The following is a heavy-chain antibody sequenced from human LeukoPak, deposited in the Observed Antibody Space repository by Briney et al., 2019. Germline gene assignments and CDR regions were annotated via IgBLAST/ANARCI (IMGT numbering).Heavy chain of an antibody. D-gene: IGHD6-13*01. CDR3: ARGAAGRYYYYYYMDV. J-gene: IGHJ6*03. V-gene: IGHV1-69*05. CDR2: IIPIFGTA. CDR1: GGTFSSYA. Sequence: SVKVSFKASGGTFSSYAISWVRQAPGQGLEWMGGIIPIFGTANYAQKFQGRVTITTDESTSTAYMELSSLRSEDTAVYYCARGAAGRYYYYYYMDVWGKGTTVTVSS.